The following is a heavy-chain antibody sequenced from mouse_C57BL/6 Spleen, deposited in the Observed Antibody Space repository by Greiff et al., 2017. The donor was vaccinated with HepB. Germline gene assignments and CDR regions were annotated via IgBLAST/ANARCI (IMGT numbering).Heavy chain of an antibody. CDR3: TRDHGSSLPFDY. D-gene: IGHD1-1*01. Sequence: VQLQQSGTVLARPGASVKMSCKTSGYTFTSYWMHWVKQRPGQGLEWIGAIYPGNSDTSYNQKFKGKAKLTAVTSASTAYMELSSLTNEDSAVYYCTRDHGSSLPFDYWGQGTTLTVSS. CDR1: GYTFTSYW. V-gene: IGHV1-5*01. J-gene: IGHJ2*01. CDR2: IYPGNSDT.